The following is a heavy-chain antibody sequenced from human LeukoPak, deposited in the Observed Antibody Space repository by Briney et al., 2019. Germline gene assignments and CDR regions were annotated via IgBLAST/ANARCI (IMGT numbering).Heavy chain of an antibody. CDR2: ISSSLSTI. D-gene: IGHD6-13*01. J-gene: IGHJ5*02. CDR3: ARDQSSSWYVAWFDP. V-gene: IGHV3-48*01. Sequence: GGSLRLSCAASGFTFSTYSMNWVRQAPGKGLEWVSYISSSLSTIYYADSVKGRFTISRDNAKNSLYLQMNSLRVEDTAVYYCARDQSSSWYVAWFDPWGQGTLVTVSS. CDR1: GFTFSTYS.